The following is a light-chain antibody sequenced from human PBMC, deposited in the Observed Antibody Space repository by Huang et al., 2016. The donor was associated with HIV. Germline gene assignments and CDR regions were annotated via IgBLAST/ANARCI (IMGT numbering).Light chain of an antibody. V-gene: IGKV2-30*01. J-gene: IGKJ1*01. CDR1: QSLVSSDGNTY. CDR3: MQGTHWPGT. CDR2: QVS. Sequence: DVVMTQLPLSLPVALGQPASIFCKSSQSLVSSDGNTYLNWFQHMPGQPPRRLIYQVSNRDTGVPDRFSGSGSGTHFALRINRVEAEDVVIYYCMQGTHWPGTFGQGTKMEI.